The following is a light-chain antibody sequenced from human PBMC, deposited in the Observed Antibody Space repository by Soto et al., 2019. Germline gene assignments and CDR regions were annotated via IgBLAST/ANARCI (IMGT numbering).Light chain of an antibody. V-gene: IGLV2-14*01. J-gene: IGLJ2*01. Sequence: QSALTQPASVSGSPGQSITISCTGTSSDVGGYNYVSWYQQHPGKAPKLMIYEVSNRPXGVSXRXSGSKSGNTASLTISGLQAEDEADYYCSSYTSSTVVFGGGTKLTVL. CDR2: EVS. CDR1: SSDVGGYNY. CDR3: SSYTSSTVV.